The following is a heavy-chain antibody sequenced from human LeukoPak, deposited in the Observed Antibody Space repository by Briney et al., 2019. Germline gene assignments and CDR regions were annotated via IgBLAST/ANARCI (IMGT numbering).Heavy chain of an antibody. J-gene: IGHJ3*02. CDR1: GYTFTSYG. V-gene: IGHV1-18*01. CDR2: ISAYNGNT. Sequence: ASVKVSCKTSGYTFTSYGISWVRQAPGQGLEWMGWISAYNGNTNYAQKLQGRVTMTTDTSTSTAYMELSRLRSDDTAVYYCARVGGSGSYYEPNAFDIWGQGTMVTVSS. D-gene: IGHD3-10*01. CDR3: ARVGGSGSYYEPNAFDI.